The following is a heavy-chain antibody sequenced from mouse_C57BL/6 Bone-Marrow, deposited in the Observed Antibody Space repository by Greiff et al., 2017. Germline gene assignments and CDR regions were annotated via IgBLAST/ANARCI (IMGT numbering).Heavy chain of an antibody. CDR2: INPSSGDT. V-gene: IGHV1-7*01. CDR3: ARSGAGYYYYFDV. D-gene: IGHD1-1*01. CDR1: VYTFTSYW. Sequence: VQLQQPGAELVKPGASVKLSCTASVYTFTSYWLHWVNQRPGQGLEWIGYINPSSGDTKYNQKFKDKATLTADKSSSTAYMQLSSLTYEDSAVYYWARSGAGYYYYFDVWGRGTTVTVSS. J-gene: IGHJ1*03.